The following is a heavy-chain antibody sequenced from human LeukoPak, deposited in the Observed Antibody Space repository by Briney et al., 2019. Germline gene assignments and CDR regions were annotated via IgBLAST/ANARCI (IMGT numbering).Heavy chain of an antibody. V-gene: IGHV4-39*01. J-gene: IGHJ4*02. CDR1: GDSISSGSYY. CDR3: ARHAASTMIVVVIPFWYFDY. D-gene: IGHD3-22*01. CDR2: IYYSGYT. Sequence: SETLSLSCDISGDSISSGSYYWGWIRQPPGKGLEWIVSIYYSGYTYYNPSLKSRATMSIDTSKNQFSLKLSSVTAADTAVYYCARHAASTMIVVVIPFWYFDYWGQGILVTVSS.